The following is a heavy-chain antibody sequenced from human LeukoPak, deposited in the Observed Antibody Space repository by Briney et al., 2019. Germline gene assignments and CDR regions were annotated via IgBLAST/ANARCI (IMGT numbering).Heavy chain of an antibody. J-gene: IGHJ6*03. V-gene: IGHV3-21*01. CDR2: ISSSSSYI. Sequence: GGSLRLSCAASGFTFSSYSMNWVRQAPGKGLEWVSSISSSSSYIYYADSVKGRFTISRDNAKNSLYLQMNSLRAEDTAVYYCAREVSYSSGWYNYYYYMDVWGKGTTVTISS. CDR3: AREVSYSSGWYNYYYYMDV. D-gene: IGHD6-19*01. CDR1: GFTFSSYS.